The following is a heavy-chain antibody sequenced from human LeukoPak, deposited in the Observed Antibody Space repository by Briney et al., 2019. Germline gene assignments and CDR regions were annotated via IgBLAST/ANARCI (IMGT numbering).Heavy chain of an antibody. J-gene: IGHJ5*02. CDR1: GGSISSGGYS. Sequence: SETLSLTCAVSGGSISSGGYSWSWIRQPPGKGLEWIGYIYYSGSTYYNPSLKSRVTISVDTSKNQFSLKLSSVTAADTAVYYCARGGIRWQPQYNWFDPWGQGTLVTVSS. D-gene: IGHD4-23*01. CDR2: IYYSGST. V-gene: IGHV4-30-4*07. CDR3: ARGGIRWQPQYNWFDP.